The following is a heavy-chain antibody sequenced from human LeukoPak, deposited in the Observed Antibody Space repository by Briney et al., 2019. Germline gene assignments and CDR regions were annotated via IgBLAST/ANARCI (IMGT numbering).Heavy chain of an antibody. Sequence: GGSLRLSCAASGFTFDDYAMHWVRQAPGKGLEWVSGISWNSGSIGYADSVKGRFTISRDNAKNSLYLQMNSLRAEDTALYYCAKGVVAGNYFDYWGQGTLVTVSS. CDR1: GFTFDDYA. J-gene: IGHJ4*02. D-gene: IGHD6-19*01. CDR2: ISWNSGSI. V-gene: IGHV3-9*01. CDR3: AKGVVAGNYFDY.